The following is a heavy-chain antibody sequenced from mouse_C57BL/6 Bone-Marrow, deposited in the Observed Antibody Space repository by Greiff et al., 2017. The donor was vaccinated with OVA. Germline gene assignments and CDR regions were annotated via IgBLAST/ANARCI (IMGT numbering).Heavy chain of an antibody. CDR2: IDPSDSYT. Sequence: QVQLQQSGAELVRPGTSVKLSCKASGYTFTSYWMHWVKQRPGQGLEWIGVIDPSDSYTNYNQKFKGKATLTVDTSSSTAYMQLSSLTSEDSAVYYCALYDGYRYFDVWGTGTTVTVSS. J-gene: IGHJ1*03. V-gene: IGHV1-59*01. CDR1: GYTFTSYW. D-gene: IGHD2-3*01. CDR3: ALYDGYRYFDV.